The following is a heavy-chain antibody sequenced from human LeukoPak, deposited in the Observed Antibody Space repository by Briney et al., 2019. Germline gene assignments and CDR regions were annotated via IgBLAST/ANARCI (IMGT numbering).Heavy chain of an antibody. Sequence: GGSLRLSCAASGFAFSTYYIHWVRQPPGKGLEWVAVISYDGRNMYYGDSVKGRFTISRDNSKNTLYLQMNSLGPEDTAVYYCAKSLSSGWSSYYFGDWGQGTLVAVSS. D-gene: IGHD6-19*01. J-gene: IGHJ4*02. CDR2: ISYDGRNM. V-gene: IGHV3-30*18. CDR1: GFAFSTYY. CDR3: AKSLSSGWSSYYFGD.